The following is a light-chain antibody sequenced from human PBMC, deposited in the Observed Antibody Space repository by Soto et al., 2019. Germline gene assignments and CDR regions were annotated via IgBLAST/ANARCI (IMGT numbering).Light chain of an antibody. CDR2: GAS. CDR3: QQYGSTPFT. CDR1: QSVSSNY. J-gene: IGKJ3*01. Sequence: EIVVTQSPGTLSLSPGERATLSCRASQSVSSNYLAWYQQKPGQAPRLLIYGASSRASDIPDRFSGSGSVTDFTLIISRLEPEDFAMYYCQQYGSTPFTFGPGTKVDVK. V-gene: IGKV3-20*01.